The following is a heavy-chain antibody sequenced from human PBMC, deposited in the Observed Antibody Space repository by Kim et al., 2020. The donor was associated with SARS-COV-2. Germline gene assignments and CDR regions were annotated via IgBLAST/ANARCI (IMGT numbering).Heavy chain of an antibody. CDR3: ARGRPGTRDAFDI. J-gene: IGHJ3*02. D-gene: IGHD4-17*01. Sequence: YADSVKGRFTISRDNSKTTLYLQRNSLRAEDTAVYYGARGRPGTRDAFDIWGQGTMVTVSS. V-gene: IGHV3-30*01.